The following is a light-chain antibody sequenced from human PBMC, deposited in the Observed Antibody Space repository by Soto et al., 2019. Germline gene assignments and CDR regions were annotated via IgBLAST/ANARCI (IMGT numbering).Light chain of an antibody. Sequence: DIVLTQSPATLSLSPGERATLSCRASQSVSSYLAWYQQKPGQAPRLLIYDTFNRATGIPARFSGSGSGTDFTLTISSLEPEDFAVYYCQQRSNWPPTFGQGTRLEIK. J-gene: IGKJ5*01. V-gene: IGKV3-11*01. CDR1: QSVSSY. CDR2: DTF. CDR3: QQRSNWPPT.